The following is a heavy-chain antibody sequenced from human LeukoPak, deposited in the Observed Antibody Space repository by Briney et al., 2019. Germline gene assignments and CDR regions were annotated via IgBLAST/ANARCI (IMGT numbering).Heavy chain of an antibody. CDR3: ARSDTYIAADAFDI. D-gene: IGHD6-13*01. J-gene: IGHJ3*02. CDR1: GGSVSSYY. V-gene: IGHV4-4*07. Sequence: TSETLSLTCTVSGGSVSSYYWSWIRQPAGKGLEWIGRIYTSGSTNYNPSLKSRVTMSVDTSKNQFSLKLSSVTAADTAVYYCARSDTYIAADAFDIWGQGTMVTVSP. CDR2: IYTSGST.